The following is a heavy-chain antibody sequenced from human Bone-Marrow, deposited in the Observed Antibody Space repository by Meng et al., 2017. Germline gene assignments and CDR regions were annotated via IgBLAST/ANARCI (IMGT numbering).Heavy chain of an antibody. J-gene: IGHJ5*02. CDR1: NFTLSIYA. Sequence: GGSLRLSCATSNFTLSIYAMTWVRQAPGNGLEWVSSLSSSGSSTYYADSVKGRFTISRDNSKNTLYLQMNSLRAEDTAIYFCAKVPYGDYFNWFDPRGQGTLVTVSS. CDR2: LSSSGSST. D-gene: IGHD4-17*01. CDR3: AKVPYGDYFNWFDP. V-gene: IGHV3-23*01.